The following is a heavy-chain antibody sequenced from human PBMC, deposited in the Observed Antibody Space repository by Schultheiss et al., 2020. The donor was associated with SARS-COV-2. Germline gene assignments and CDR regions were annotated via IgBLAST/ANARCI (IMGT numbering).Heavy chain of an antibody. CDR2: VNRLGVT. CDR3: ARLRNDHDTSDYYYRGSYYGMDV. J-gene: IGHJ6*02. D-gene: IGHD3-22*01. Sequence: SQTLSLTCDVYDGSFRDYFWSWIRQPPGGGLEWIGEVNRLGVTNYNPSLKSRVTMSLDTSKSQVSLNLNSVTAADTAVYYCARLRNDHDTSDYYYRGSYYGMDVWGQGTTVTVSS. V-gene: IGHV4-34*01. CDR1: DGSFRDYF.